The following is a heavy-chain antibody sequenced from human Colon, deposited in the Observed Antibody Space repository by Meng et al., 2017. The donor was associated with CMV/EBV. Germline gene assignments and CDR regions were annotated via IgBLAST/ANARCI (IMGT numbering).Heavy chain of an antibody. CDR3: ARYDFASCMDV. CDR1: GFTLSSYW. CDR2: ISYDGRYI. V-gene: IGHV3-30*03. Sequence: GGSLRLSCAASGFTLSSYWMTWVRQAPGKGLEWVAVISYDGRYIVYTDSVKGRFSISRDNSRNTLSLQMNSLRTEDTAVYYCARYDFASCMDVWGQGTTVTVSS. D-gene: IGHD3-3*01. J-gene: IGHJ6*02.